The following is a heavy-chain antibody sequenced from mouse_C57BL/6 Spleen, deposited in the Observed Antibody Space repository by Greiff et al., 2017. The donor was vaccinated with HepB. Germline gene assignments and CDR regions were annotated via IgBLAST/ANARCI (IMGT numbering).Heavy chain of an antibody. D-gene: IGHD1-1*01. CDR3: AYGSSYPYWYFDV. Sequence: VQLQQPGAELVKPGASVTLSCKASGYTFTSYWMHWVKQRPGQGLEWIGMIHPNSGSTNYNEKFKSKATLTVDKSSSTAYMQLSSLTSEDSAVYYCAYGSSYPYWYFDVWGTGTTVTVSS. CDR1: GYTFTSYW. CDR2: IHPNSGST. V-gene: IGHV1-64*01. J-gene: IGHJ1*03.